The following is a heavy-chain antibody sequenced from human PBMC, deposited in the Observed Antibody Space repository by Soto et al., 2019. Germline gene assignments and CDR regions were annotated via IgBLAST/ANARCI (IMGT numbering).Heavy chain of an antibody. CDR3: VRIEGIWYFEL. D-gene: IGHD3-10*01. V-gene: IGHV3-7*01. CDR2: IKQDGSER. CDR1: GFTFSRHW. J-gene: IGHJ2*01. Sequence: EVQLVESGGGLVQPGGSLRLSCAASGFTFSRHWMTWVRQAPGKGLEWVVNIKQDGSERYFVDSVKGRFTISRDNAKNSMYLQMNSLSAEDPAVYYCVRIEGIWYFELWGRGTLVTVSS.